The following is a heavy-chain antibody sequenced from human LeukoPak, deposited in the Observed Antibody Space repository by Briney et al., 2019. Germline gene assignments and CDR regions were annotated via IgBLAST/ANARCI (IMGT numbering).Heavy chain of an antibody. D-gene: IGHD3-22*01. CDR3: ARDLSSGYSRGGFDP. Sequence: GASVKVSCTASGYTFTSYYMHWVRQAPGQGLEWMGIINPSGGSTSYAQKFQGRVTMTRGTSTSTVYMELSSLRSEDTAVYYCARDLSSGYSRGGFDPWGQGTLVTVSS. V-gene: IGHV1-46*01. CDR2: INPSGGST. CDR1: GYTFTSYY. J-gene: IGHJ5*02.